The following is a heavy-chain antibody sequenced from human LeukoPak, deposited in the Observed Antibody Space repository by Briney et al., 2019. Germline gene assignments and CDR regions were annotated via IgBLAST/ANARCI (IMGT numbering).Heavy chain of an antibody. Sequence: ASVKASCKASGYTFTSYGVSWVRQAPGQGLEWMAWISAYNGNTHYAQNFQGRVTMTTDTSTSTAYMELRSLRSDDTALYYCARTNLDCTNGICYDSWGQGTLVTVSS. D-gene: IGHD2-8*01. J-gene: IGHJ4*02. V-gene: IGHV1-18*01. CDR1: GYTFTSYG. CDR3: ARTNLDCTNGICYDS. CDR2: ISAYNGNT.